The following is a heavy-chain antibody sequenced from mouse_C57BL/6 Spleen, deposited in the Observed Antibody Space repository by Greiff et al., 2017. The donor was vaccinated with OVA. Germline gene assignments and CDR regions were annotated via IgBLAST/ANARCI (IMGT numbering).Heavy chain of an antibody. Sequence: DVQLVESGGGLVKPGGSLKLSCAASGFTFSSYAMSWVRQTPDKRLEWVATISDGGSYTYYPDNVKGRFTISRDNAKNNLYLQMSHLKSEDTAMYYCARDVWFAYWGQGTLVTVSA. CDR2: ISDGGSYT. J-gene: IGHJ3*01. CDR1: GFTFSSYA. CDR3: ARDVWFAY. V-gene: IGHV5-4*01.